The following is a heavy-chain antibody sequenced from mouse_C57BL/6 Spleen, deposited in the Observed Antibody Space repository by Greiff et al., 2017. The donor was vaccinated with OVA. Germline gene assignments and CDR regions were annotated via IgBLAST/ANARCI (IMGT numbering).Heavy chain of an antibody. V-gene: IGHV1-22*01. CDR3: ARTGSNGYAMDY. J-gene: IGHJ4*01. CDR2: INPNNGGT. D-gene: IGHD2-5*01. Sequence: EVKVVESGPELVKPGASVKMSCKASGYTFTDYNMHWVKQSHGKSLEWIGYINPNNGGTSYNQKFKGKATLTVNKSSSTAYMELRSLTSEDSAVYYCARTGSNGYAMDYWGQGTSVTVSS. CDR1: GYTFTDYN.